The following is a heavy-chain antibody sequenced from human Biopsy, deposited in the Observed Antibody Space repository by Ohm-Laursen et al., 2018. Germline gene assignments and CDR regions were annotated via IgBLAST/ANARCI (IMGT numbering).Heavy chain of an antibody. CDR1: GYTFTGHH. J-gene: IGHJ5*02. Sequence: APVKASCKVSGYTFTGHHAHWVRQAPGQGLEWMGWINAKTGDTNYAQKFQGRVTMNRDTSISTAYVDLSSLRSDDTAVYYSTRGGYYYDSLAYFYWFDPWGQGTLVTVSS. CDR2: INAKTGDT. CDR3: TRGGYYYDSLAYFYWFDP. V-gene: IGHV1-2*02. D-gene: IGHD3-22*01.